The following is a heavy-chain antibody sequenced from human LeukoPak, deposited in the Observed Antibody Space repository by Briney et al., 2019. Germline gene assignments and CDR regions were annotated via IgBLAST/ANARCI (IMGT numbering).Heavy chain of an antibody. CDR1: GYTLTELS. CDR3: ARGNSASYYYDSSGYPSDY. Sequence: ASVKVSCKVSGYTLTELSMHWVRQAPGKGLEWMGGFDPEDGETIYAQKFQGRVTMTRNTSISTAYMELSSLRSEDTAVYYCARGNSASYYYDSSGYPSDYWGQGTLVTVSS. D-gene: IGHD3-22*01. J-gene: IGHJ4*02. V-gene: IGHV1-24*01. CDR2: FDPEDGET.